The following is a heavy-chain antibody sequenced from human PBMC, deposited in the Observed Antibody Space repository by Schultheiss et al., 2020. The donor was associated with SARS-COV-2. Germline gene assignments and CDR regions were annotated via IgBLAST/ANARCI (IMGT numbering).Heavy chain of an antibody. CDR1: GYSISSSNW. D-gene: IGHD1-26*01. J-gene: IGHJ3*02. CDR3: AREGGSYWGDAFDI. V-gene: IGHV4-28*03. CDR2: IYYSGSI. Sequence: SETLSLTCAVSGYSISSSNWWGWIRQPPGKGLEWIGYIYYSGSIYYNPSLKSRVTMSVDTSKNQFSLKLSSVTAADTAVYYCAREGGSYWGDAFDIWGQGTMVTVSS.